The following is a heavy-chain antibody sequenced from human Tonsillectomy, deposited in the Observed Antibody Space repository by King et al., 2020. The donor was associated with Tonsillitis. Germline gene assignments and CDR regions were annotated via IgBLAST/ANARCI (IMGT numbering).Heavy chain of an antibody. CDR1: GFIFSTYW. D-gene: IGHD3-9*01. CDR2: IKEDGSEE. Sequence: VQLVESGGGLVQSGGALRVSCAASGFIFSTYWMTWVRQAPGKGLEWVANIKEDGSEEYYVDFVKGRFTIPRENAKNSLYVQMSSLGAEDSAVYYCARDRASYYNILTGYYDAFDVWGQGTMVTVSS. V-gene: IGHV3-7*03. CDR3: ARDRASYYNILTGYYDAFDV. J-gene: IGHJ3*01.